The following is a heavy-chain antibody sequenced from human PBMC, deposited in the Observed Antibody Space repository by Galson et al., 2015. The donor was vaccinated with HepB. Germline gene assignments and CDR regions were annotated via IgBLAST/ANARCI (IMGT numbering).Heavy chain of an antibody. D-gene: IGHD2-21*02. CDR1: GSTFTSYY. V-gene: IGHV1-46*03. CDR2: INPSGGST. J-gene: IGHJ6*02. CDR3: ARGDIVVVTAILLYGMDV. Sequence: SVKVSCKASGSTFTSYYMHWVRQAPGQGLEWMGIINPSGGSTSYAQKFQGRVTMTRDTSTSTVYMELSSLRSEDTAVYYCARGDIVVVTAILLYGMDVWGQGTTVTVSS.